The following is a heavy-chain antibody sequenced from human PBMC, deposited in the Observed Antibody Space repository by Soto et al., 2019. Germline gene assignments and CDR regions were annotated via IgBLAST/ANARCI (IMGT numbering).Heavy chain of an antibody. CDR2: IYYSGST. J-gene: IGHJ4*02. CDR3: ARHPTGERQWLVL. V-gene: IGHV4-39*01. D-gene: IGHD6-19*01. Sequence: QLQLQESGPGLVKPSETLSLTCTVSGGSISSSSYYWGWIRQPPGKGLEWIGSIYYSGSTYYNPSLKRRVTISVDTSKTQFSLKLSSVTAADTAVYYCARHPTGERQWLVLWGQGTLVTVSS. CDR1: GGSISSSSYY.